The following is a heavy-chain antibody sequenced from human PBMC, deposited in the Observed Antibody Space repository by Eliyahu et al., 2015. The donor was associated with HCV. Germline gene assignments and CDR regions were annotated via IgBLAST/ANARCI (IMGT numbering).Heavy chain of an antibody. Sequence: VSVIYSGGSTYYADSVKGRFTISRDNSKNTLYLQMNSLRAEDTAVYYCASTMIGYWGQGTLVTVSS. J-gene: IGHJ4*02. V-gene: IGHV3-53*01. D-gene: IGHD3-10*02. CDR3: ASTMIGY. CDR2: IYSGGST.